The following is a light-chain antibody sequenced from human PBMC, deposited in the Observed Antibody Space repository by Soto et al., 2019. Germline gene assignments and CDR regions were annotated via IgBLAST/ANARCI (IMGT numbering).Light chain of an antibody. CDR3: QQRYNWPPLT. Sequence: EIVLTQSPGTLSLSPVERATLSFRASQSVSSSYLAWYQQKPGQAPRLLIYNASQRATGIPARFTGSGSGTDFTLTIRSLGPEDFAVYYCQQRYNWPPLTFGGGTKVDIK. CDR1: QSVSSSY. J-gene: IGKJ4*01. CDR2: NAS. V-gene: IGKV3D-20*02.